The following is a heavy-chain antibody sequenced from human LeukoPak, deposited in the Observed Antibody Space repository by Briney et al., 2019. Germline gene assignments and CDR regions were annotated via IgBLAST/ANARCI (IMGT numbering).Heavy chain of an antibody. Sequence: GGSLRLSCAASGLTVSSNHMAWVRQAPGKGLEWVSVIYSGGSTYYADSVKGRFTISRDNSKNTLYLQMNSLRAEDTAVYYCALYYYDSSGYYNWFDPWGQGTLVTVSS. CDR3: ALYYYDSSGYYNWFDP. D-gene: IGHD3-22*01. CDR2: IYSGGST. J-gene: IGHJ5*02. V-gene: IGHV3-53*01. CDR1: GLTVSSNH.